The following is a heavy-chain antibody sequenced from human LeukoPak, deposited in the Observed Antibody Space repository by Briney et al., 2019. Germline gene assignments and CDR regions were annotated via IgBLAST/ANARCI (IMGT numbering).Heavy chain of an antibody. Sequence: PSETLSLTCTVTGGSISSDYWSWIRQPPGKGLDGIGYFYYSGSPNYNPSLKCRFTIFVDTSMNQCSLRLSSVSAADTAVYYCARARGSPSAVDYWGQGTLVTVSS. CDR1: GGSISSDY. CDR3: ARARGSPSAVDY. V-gene: IGHV4-59*08. CDR2: FYYSGSP. J-gene: IGHJ4*02. D-gene: IGHD3-10*01.